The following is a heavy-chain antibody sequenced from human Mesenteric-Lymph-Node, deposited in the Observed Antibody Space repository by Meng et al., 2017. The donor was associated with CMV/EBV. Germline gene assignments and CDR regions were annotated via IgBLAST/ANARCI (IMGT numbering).Heavy chain of an antibody. V-gene: IGHV4-34*01. D-gene: IGHD6-13*01. J-gene: IGHJ6*02. Sequence: SETLSLTCAVYGGSFSGYYWNWIRQPPGKGLEWIGEINHSGSTNYNPSLKSRVTISVDTSKNQFSLKLSSVTAADTAVYYCAREGDGSPNYYYYYGMDVWGQGTTVTVSS. CDR1: GGSFSGYY. CDR2: INHSGST. CDR3: AREGDGSPNYYYYYGMDV.